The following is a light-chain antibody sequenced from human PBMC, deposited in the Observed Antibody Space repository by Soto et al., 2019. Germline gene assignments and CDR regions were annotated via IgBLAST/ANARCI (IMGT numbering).Light chain of an antibody. J-gene: IGKJ1*01. CDR1: QTISSW. Sequence: DIQMTQSPSTLSGSVGDRVTITCRASQTISSWLAWYQQKPGKAPKLLIYSVSSLRTGVPSRFSGSGSGTDFTLTISSLQPEDFATYFCQQSYGPPPTFGQGTKVDIK. CDR2: SVS. CDR3: QQSYGPPPT. V-gene: IGKV1-39*01.